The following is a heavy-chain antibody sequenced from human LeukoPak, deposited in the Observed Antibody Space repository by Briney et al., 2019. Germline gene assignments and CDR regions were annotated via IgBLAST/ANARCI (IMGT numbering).Heavy chain of an antibody. J-gene: IGHJ1*01. V-gene: IGHV3-23*01. D-gene: IGHD3-16*01. CDR1: GFTFSSYA. CDR2: ISGSGGST. CDR3: AKAHDDWDYVYFRH. Sequence: GGSLRLSCAASGFTFSSYAMSWVRQAPGKGLEWVSAISGSGGSTYYADSVKGRFIISRDNSKNTLHLQMSSLRVEDTAVYYCAKAHDDWDYVYFRHWGQGTLVTVSS.